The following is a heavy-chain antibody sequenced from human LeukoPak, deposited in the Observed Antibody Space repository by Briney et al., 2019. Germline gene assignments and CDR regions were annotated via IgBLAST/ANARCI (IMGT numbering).Heavy chain of an antibody. J-gene: IGHJ4*02. Sequence: SSETLSLTCTVSGGSISSSSYYWGWIRQPPGKGLEWIGSIYYSGSTYYNPSLKSRVTISVDTSKNQFSLKLSSETAADTAVYYCARYSGSYPGFDYWGQGTLVTVSS. V-gene: IGHV4-39*01. CDR1: GGSISSSSYY. D-gene: IGHD1-26*01. CDR3: ARYSGSYPGFDY. CDR2: IYYSGST.